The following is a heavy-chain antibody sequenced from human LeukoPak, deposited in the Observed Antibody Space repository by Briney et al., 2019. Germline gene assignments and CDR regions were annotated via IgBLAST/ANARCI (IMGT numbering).Heavy chain of an antibody. CDR2: ISYDGSNK. CDR1: RFTFSSYG. Sequence: GRSLRLSCAASRFTFSSYGMHWVRQAPGKGLEWVAVISYDGSNKYYADSVKGRFTISRDNSKNTLYLQMNSLRAEDTAVYYCAKDRDSSGWYVYYYYGMDVWGQGTTVTVSS. CDR3: AKDRDSSGWYVYYYYGMDV. D-gene: IGHD6-19*01. J-gene: IGHJ6*02. V-gene: IGHV3-30*18.